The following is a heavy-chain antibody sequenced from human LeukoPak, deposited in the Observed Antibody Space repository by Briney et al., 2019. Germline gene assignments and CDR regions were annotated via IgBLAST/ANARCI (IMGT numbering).Heavy chain of an antibody. Sequence: GGSLRLSCAASGFAFSNYWMTWVRRASGKGLEWVANIKQDGSDKYYVDSVKGRFTISRDNAKNSLYLQMNSLRAEDTAVYYCARYSVNYRERYYFDYWGQGALVTVSS. CDR1: GFAFSNYW. CDR3: ARYSVNYRERYYFDY. J-gene: IGHJ4*02. CDR2: IKQDGSDK. D-gene: IGHD5/OR15-5a*01. V-gene: IGHV3-7*01.